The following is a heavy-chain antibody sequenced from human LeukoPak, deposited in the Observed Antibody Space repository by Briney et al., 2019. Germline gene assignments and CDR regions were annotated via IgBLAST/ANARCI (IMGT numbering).Heavy chain of an antibody. CDR2: ISSSGSTM. CDR3: ASRIVGATKVDY. Sequence: GGSLRLSCAASGFTFSNYGVNWVRQSPGKGLEWVSYISSSGSTMYYADSVKGRFTISRDNAKDSLYLQMNSLRAEDTAVYYCASRIVGATKVDYWGQGTLVTVSS. D-gene: IGHD1-26*01. V-gene: IGHV3-48*01. J-gene: IGHJ4*02. CDR1: GFTFSNYG.